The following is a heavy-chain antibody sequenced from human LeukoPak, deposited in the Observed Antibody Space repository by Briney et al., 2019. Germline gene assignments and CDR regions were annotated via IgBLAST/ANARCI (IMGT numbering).Heavy chain of an antibody. V-gene: IGHV3-53*05. J-gene: IGHJ4*02. Sequence: PGGSLRLSCAASGFTVSSNYMSWVRQAPGKGLEWVSVIYSGGSTYYADSVKGRFTISRDNSKNTLYLQMNSLRAEDTAVYYCARGSEWELLGGFDYWGQGTLVTVSS. CDR2: IYSGGST. D-gene: IGHD1-26*01. CDR3: ARGSEWELLGGFDY. CDR1: GFTVSSNY.